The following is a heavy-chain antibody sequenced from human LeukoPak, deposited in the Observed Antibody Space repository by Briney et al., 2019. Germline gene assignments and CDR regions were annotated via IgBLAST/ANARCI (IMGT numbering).Heavy chain of an antibody. J-gene: IGHJ4*02. D-gene: IGHD5-18*01. V-gene: IGHV3-23*01. CDR2: ISGSGGST. Sequence: GGSLRLSCAASGFTFSSYAMSWVRRAPGKGLEWVSAISGSGGSTYYADSVKGRFTISRDNSKNTLYLQMNSLRAEDTAVYYCAKEKERIQLWSPYYFDYWGQGTLVTVSS. CDR1: GFTFSSYA. CDR3: AKEKERIQLWSPYYFDY.